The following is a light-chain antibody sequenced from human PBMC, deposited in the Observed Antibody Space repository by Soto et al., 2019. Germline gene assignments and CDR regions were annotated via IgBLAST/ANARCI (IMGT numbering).Light chain of an antibody. V-gene: IGLV2-14*01. CDR1: SSDVGGYNY. CDR3: QVYYGGVLA. Sequence: QSVLTQPASVSGSPGQSITISCTGTSSDVGGYNYVSWYQQHPGKAPKLMIYDVSNRPSGVSNRFSGSKSGNTASLTISGLQAEDEAEYYCQVYYGGVLAFGGGTKLTVL. CDR2: DVS. J-gene: IGLJ2*01.